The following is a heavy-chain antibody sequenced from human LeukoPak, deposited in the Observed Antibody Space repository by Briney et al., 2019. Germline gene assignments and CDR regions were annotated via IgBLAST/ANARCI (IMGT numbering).Heavy chain of an antibody. CDR1: GLTFSSYS. D-gene: IGHD6-6*01. J-gene: IGHJ6*04. V-gene: IGHV3-48*04. CDR3: ASSSSSRGRGV. CDR2: VSSGSSTI. Sequence: GGSLRLSCAATGLTFSSYSMNWVRQAPGKGLEWVSYVSSGSSTILYADSVKGRFTISRDNAKNSLYLQMNSLRAEDTAVYYCASSSSSRGRGVWGKGTTVTVAS.